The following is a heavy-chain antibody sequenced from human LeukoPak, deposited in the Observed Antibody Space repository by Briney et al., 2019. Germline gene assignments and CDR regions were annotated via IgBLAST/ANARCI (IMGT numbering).Heavy chain of an antibody. D-gene: IGHD5-12*01. CDR1: GFTFSSYA. CDR2: ISYDGSNK. V-gene: IGHV3-30*04. Sequence: GGSLRLSCAASGFTFSSYAMHWVRQAPGKGLEWVAAISYDGSNKYSADSVKGRFTISRDNSKNTLYLQMNSLRAEDTAVYYCANGRGYSGYDFGYWGQGTLVTVSS. J-gene: IGHJ4*02. CDR3: ANGRGYSGYDFGY.